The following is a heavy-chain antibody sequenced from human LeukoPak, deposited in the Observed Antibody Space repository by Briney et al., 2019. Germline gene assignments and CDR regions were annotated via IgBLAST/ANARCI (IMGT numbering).Heavy chain of an antibody. CDR1: GYTFTGYY. D-gene: IGHD6-13*01. CDR3: AKARDVAAAHFDY. J-gene: IGHJ4*02. V-gene: IGHV1-2*02. CDR2: INPNSGGT. Sequence: GASVKVSCKASGYTFTGYYMHWVRQAPGQGLEWMGWINPNSGGTNYAQKFQGRVTMTRDTSISTAYMELSRLRSDDTAVYYCAKARDVAAAHFDYWGQGTLVTVSS.